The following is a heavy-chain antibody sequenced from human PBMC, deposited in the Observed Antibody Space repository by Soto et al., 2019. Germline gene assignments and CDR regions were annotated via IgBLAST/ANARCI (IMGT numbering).Heavy chain of an antibody. Sequence: GGSLRLSCAASGFNSSTYAMHWVRQAPGKGLEWVAVISYDGMNRYYADSVKGRFTTSRDNSKNRLQLQMQSLRPDDTAVYYCARDASNYDFWTGRAYYFYGMDVWGQGTTVTVSS. CDR2: ISYDGMNR. V-gene: IGHV3-30*04. J-gene: IGHJ6*02. CDR1: GFNSSTYA. D-gene: IGHD3-3*01. CDR3: ARDASNYDFWTGRAYYFYGMDV.